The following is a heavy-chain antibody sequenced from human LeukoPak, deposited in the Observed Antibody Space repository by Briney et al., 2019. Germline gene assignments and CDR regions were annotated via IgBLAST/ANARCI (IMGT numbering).Heavy chain of an antibody. V-gene: IGHV3-48*03. CDR3: ARGVPMIVVVLDY. Sequence: GGSLRLSCAASGFTFSSYAMSWVRQAPGKGLEWVSYISSSGSTIYYADSVKGRFTISRDNAKNSLYLQMNSLRAEDTAVYYCARGVPMIVVVLDYWGQGTLVTVSS. J-gene: IGHJ4*02. CDR1: GFTFSSYA. D-gene: IGHD3-22*01. CDR2: ISSSGSTI.